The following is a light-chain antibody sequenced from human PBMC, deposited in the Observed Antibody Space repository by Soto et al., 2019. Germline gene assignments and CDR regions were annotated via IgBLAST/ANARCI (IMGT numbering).Light chain of an antibody. CDR1: SSDVGGYNV. CDR2: DVS. J-gene: IGLJ1*01. CDR3: SSYTSRGIRV. Sequence: QSALTQPASVSGSPGQSITISCTGTSSDVGGYNVVSWYQQHPGKAPKLMIFDVSNRPSGVSNRFSGSKSGNTASLTISGLQAEDEADYYCSSYTSRGIRVFGTGTKLTVL. V-gene: IGLV2-14*01.